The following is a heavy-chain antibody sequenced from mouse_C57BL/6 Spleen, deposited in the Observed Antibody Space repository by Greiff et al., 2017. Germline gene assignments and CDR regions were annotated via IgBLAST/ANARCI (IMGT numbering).Heavy chain of an antibody. CDR1: GFTFSSYA. J-gene: IGHJ4*01. CDR2: ISDGGSYT. Sequence: EVKLMESGGGLVKPGGSLKLSCAASGFTFSSYAMSWVRQTPEKRLEWVATISDGGSYTYYPDNVKGRFTISRDNAKNNLYLQMSHLKSEDTAMYYCARDYYGSSYRNAMDYWGQGTSVTVSS. V-gene: IGHV5-4*01. D-gene: IGHD1-1*01. CDR3: ARDYYGSSYRNAMDY.